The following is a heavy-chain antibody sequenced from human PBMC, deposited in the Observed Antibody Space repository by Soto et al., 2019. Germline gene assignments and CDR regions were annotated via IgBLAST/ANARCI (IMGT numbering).Heavy chain of an antibody. V-gene: IGHV1-69*13. CDR3: ASRIAVAGKGYYYYGMDV. D-gene: IGHD6-19*01. Sequence: SVKVSCKASGGTFSSYAISWVRQAPGQGLEWMGGIIPIFGTANYAQKFQGRVTITADESTSTAYMELSSLRSEDTAVYYCASRIAVAGKGYYYYGMDVWGQGTTVTVS. CDR1: GGTFSSYA. CDR2: IIPIFGTA. J-gene: IGHJ6*02.